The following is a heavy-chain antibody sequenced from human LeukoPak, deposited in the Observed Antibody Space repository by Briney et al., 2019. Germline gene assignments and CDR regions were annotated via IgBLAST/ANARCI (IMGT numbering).Heavy chain of an antibody. CDR3: AKDSRGSYLDY. D-gene: IGHD3-16*01. CDR1: GFTFTTYW. Sequence: PGGSLRLSCAASGFTFTTYWMHWVRQAPGKGLVWVSHINSDGSITSYADSVKGRFTISRDNAKNTLYLQMNSLRAEDTAVYYCAKDSRGSYLDYWGQGTLVTVSS. J-gene: IGHJ4*02. V-gene: IGHV3-74*01. CDR2: INSDGSIT.